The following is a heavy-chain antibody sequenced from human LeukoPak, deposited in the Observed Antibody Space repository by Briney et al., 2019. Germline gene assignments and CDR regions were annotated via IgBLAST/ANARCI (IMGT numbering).Heavy chain of an antibody. D-gene: IGHD3-10*01. J-gene: IGHJ4*02. V-gene: IGHV3-23*01. CDR1: GFPFNNFV. CDR3: AKKNAFGKSFDY. Sequence: GGSLRLSCAASGFPFNNFVMSWVRQAPGKGLEWVSLISHSGGSTYYTDSVKGRFTVSRDNSKNTVYLQMNSLRVEDTAVYYCAKKNAFGKSFDYWGQGTLVTVSS. CDR2: ISHSGGST.